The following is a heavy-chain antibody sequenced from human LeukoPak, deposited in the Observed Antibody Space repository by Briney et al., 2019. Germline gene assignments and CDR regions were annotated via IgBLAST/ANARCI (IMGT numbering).Heavy chain of an antibody. J-gene: IGHJ4*02. CDR2: IYYTGAT. CDR3: AKYGNSGWVIDC. CDR1: GGSIGSNY. Sequence: SETLSLTCTGSGGSIGSNYWTWIRQLPGKGLEYIGYIYYTGATNYNPSLKSRVTISVDTSKNKFSLRLSSVTAADTAVYFCAKYGNSGWVIDCWGQGTLVTVSS. V-gene: IGHV4-59*08. D-gene: IGHD6-19*01.